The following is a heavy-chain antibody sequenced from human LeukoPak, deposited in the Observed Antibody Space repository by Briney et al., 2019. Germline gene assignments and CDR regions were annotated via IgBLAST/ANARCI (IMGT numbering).Heavy chain of an antibody. CDR1: GFTVSSNY. CDR3: ARAEVIAIFDY. D-gene: IGHD2-21*01. V-gene: IGHV3-66*02. Sequence: GGSLRLSCAASGFTVSSNYMSWVRQAPGKGLEWVSIIYSGGSTYYADSVKGRFTISRDNSKNMLYLQMNSLRAEDTAVYYCARAEVIAIFDYWGQGTLVTVSS. J-gene: IGHJ4*02. CDR2: IYSGGST.